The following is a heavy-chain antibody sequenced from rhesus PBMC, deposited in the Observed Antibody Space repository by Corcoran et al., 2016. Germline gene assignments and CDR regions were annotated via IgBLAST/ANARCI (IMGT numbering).Heavy chain of an antibody. CDR1: GFSISTSGMC. CDR2: IYWDDYK. D-gene: IGHD2-21*01. J-gene: IGHJ4*01. CDR3: ARSRNTVLVVVASYFDY. Sequence: QVTLKESGPALVKPTQTLTLTCTFSGFSISTSGMCVGWIRQPPGKSLEWLALIYWDDYKYYSTSLKSMLTISKDTSKNQVVLTMTNMDPVDTATYYCARSRNTVLVVVASYFDYWGQGVLVTVSS. V-gene: IGHV2-174*01.